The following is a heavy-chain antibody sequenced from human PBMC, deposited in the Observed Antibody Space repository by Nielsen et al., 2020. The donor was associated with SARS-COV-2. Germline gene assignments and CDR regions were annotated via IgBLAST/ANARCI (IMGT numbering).Heavy chain of an antibody. CDR1: GGSLSNYV. V-gene: IGHV1-69*13. J-gene: IGHJ4*02. Sequence: SVKVSCKASGGSLSNYVITWVRQAPGQGLEWMGDIIPLSSTPRYAQKFQGRVTFTADGSANLAYMDLRSLRSEDTAVYYCAREGFSGGYFPGWGQGTLVTVSS. D-gene: IGHD3-22*01. CDR3: AREGFSGGYFPG. CDR2: IIPLSSTP.